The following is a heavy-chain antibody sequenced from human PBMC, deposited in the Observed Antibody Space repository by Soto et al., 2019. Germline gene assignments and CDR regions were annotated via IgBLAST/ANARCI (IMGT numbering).Heavy chain of an antibody. J-gene: IGHJ5*02. D-gene: IGHD2-21*02. Sequence: ASVKVSCKASGGTFSSYAISWVRQAPGRGLEWMGGIIPIFGTANYAQKFQGRVTITADESTSTAYMELSSLRSEDTAVYYCARRHCGGDCYRSDNWFDPWGQGTLVTVSS. V-gene: IGHV1-69*13. CDR1: GGTFSSYA. CDR2: IIPIFGTA. CDR3: ARRHCGGDCYRSDNWFDP.